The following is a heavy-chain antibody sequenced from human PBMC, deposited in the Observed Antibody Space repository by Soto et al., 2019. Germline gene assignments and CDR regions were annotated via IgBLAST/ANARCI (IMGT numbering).Heavy chain of an antibody. D-gene: IGHD2-15*01. CDR3: AMVVGAALVRGALDG. CDR1: GFTFSSYS. CDR2: ISSSSSYI. V-gene: IGHV3-21*01. Sequence: PGVSLRLSCAASGFTFSSYSMNWVRQAPGKGLEWVSSISSSSSYIYYADSVKGRFTISRDNAKNSLYLQMNSLRAEDTAVYYCAMVVGAALVRGALDGWGQGITVTVP. J-gene: IGHJ6*02.